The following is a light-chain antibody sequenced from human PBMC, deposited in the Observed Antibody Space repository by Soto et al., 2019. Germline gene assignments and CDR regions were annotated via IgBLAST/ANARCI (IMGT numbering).Light chain of an antibody. CDR2: DSS. CDR3: QQRNVWPPIT. J-gene: IGKJ5*01. Sequence: ELVLTQSPATLSLTPGDRATLSCRASQNVRTSLAWYQQKPGQPPRLLIYDSSNRANGVPARFGGSGSGTDFTLTIDSLEPEDFAVYYCQQRNVWPPITFGQGTRLEI. CDR1: QNVRTS. V-gene: IGKV3-11*01.